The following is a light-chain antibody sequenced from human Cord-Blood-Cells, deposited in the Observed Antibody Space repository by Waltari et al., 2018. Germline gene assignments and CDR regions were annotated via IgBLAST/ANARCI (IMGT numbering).Light chain of an antibody. CDR3: CSYAGSSTWV. J-gene: IGLJ3*02. Sequence: QSALTPPASVSGSPGQSITISCTGTSSDVGSYNLVSWYQQHPGKAPKLMIYEGSKRSSGVSNRFSGSKSGNTASLTISGLQAEDEADYYCCSYAGSSTWVFGGGTKLTVL. V-gene: IGLV2-23*01. CDR2: EGS. CDR1: SSDVGSYNL.